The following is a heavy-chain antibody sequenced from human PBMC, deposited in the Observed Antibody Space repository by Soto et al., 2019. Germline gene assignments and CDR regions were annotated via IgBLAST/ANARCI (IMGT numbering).Heavy chain of an antibody. V-gene: IGHV4-59*01. CDR2: IYYSGST. CDR1: GGSISSYY. J-gene: IGHJ6*02. CDR3: ARTLYYYYGMDV. Sequence: SETLSLTCTVSGGSISSYYWSWIRQPPGKGLEWIGYIYYSGSTNYNPSLKSRVTISVDTSKNQFSLKLSSVTAADTAVYYCARTLYYYYGMDVWGQGTTVTVSS.